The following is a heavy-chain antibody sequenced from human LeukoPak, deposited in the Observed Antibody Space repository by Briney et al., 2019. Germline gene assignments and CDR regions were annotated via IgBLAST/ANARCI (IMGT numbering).Heavy chain of an antibody. D-gene: IGHD6-19*01. Sequence: ASVNVSCKASGYTFTSYGISWVRQAPGQGLEWMGWISAYNGNTNYAQKLQGRVTMTTDTSTSTAYMELRSLRSDDTAVYYCASANPGYSSGPVDYWGQGALVTVSS. CDR3: ASANPGYSSGPVDY. CDR1: GYTFTSYG. V-gene: IGHV1-18*01. CDR2: ISAYNGNT. J-gene: IGHJ4*02.